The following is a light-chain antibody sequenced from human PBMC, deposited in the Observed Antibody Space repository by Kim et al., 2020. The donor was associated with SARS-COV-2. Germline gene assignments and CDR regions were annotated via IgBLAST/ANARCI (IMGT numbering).Light chain of an antibody. CDR2: DVS. J-gene: IGLJ6*01. Sequence: QSVLTQPASVSGSPGQSITISCTGTSSDVGRYNYVSWFQQHPGKAPKLIIYDVSKRPSGVSNRFSGSKSGNTASLTISGLQAEDDADYFCGSYTTSITWVFGGGTKVTVL. V-gene: IGLV2-14*01. CDR1: SSDVGRYNY. CDR3: GSYTTSITWV.